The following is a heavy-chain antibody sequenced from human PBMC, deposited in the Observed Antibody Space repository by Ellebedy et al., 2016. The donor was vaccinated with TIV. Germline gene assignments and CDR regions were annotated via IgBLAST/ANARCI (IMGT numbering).Heavy chain of an antibody. Sequence: MPSETLSLTCVVKGGSFSGYFLSWIRQSPGKGLEWLGEINPSGTANYNPSLKSRVTMSVDTPEKQFSLRLISVTAADTAVYYCARYSGRRRSWDNDYWGQGTLVTVSS. J-gene: IGHJ4*02. CDR1: GGSFSGYF. CDR3: ARYSGRRRSWDNDY. CDR2: INPSGTA. D-gene: IGHD3-10*01. V-gene: IGHV4-34*01.